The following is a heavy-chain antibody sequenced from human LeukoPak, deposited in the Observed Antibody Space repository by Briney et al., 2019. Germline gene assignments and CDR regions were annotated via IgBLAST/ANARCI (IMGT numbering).Heavy chain of an antibody. CDR2: IKQDGSEK. CDR1: GFTFSSYW. D-gene: IGHD6-19*01. Sequence: GGSLRLSCAASGFTFSSYWMSWVRQAPGKALEWVTNIKQDGSEKYYVDSVKGRFTISRDNARNSLYLQMNSLRAEDTAVYYCAKLAVADRFDYWGQGTLVTVSS. J-gene: IGHJ4*02. V-gene: IGHV3-7*01. CDR3: AKLAVADRFDY.